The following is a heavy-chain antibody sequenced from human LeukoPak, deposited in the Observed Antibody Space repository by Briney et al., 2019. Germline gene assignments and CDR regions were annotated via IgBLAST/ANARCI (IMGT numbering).Heavy chain of an antibody. CDR3: ARGPFTYDYGDYGAFDY. Sequence: NTPETLSLTCAVSGGSISSGGYSWSWIRQPPGKGLEWIGYIYHSGSTYYNPSLKSRVTISVDRSKNQFSLKLSSVTAADTAVYYCARGPFTYDYGDYGAFDYWGQGTLVTVSS. V-gene: IGHV4-30-2*01. CDR2: IYHSGST. CDR1: GGSISSGGYS. D-gene: IGHD4-17*01. J-gene: IGHJ4*02.